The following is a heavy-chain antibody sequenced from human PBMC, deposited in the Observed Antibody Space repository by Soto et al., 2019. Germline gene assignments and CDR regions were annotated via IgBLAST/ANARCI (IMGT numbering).Heavy chain of an antibody. D-gene: IGHD3-22*01. CDR1: GYTFTSYG. J-gene: IGHJ3*02. CDR3: ARNAGIRYYDSSGFDI. V-gene: IGHV1-18*04. CDR2: ISAYNGNT. Sequence: ASVKVSCKASGYTFTSYGISWVRQAPGQGLEWMGWISAYNGNTNYAQKLQGRVTMTTDTSTSTAYMELRSLRSDDTAVYYCARNAGIRYYDSSGFDIWGQGTRVTVSS.